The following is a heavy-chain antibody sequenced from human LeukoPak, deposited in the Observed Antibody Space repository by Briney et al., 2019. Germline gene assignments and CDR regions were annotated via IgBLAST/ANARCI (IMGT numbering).Heavy chain of an antibody. V-gene: IGHV4-39*01. CDR3: ARDPYHTNFPTDY. Sequence: SSETLSLTCTVSGGSIGVSSYCCGWIRQPPGVGLEWIGSVYDSGTTYNNPSLKRRVTISVDTPNTQFSLKLSSVTAAHTAVSCCARDPYHTNFPTDYWGEGTPVTVSS. CDR2: VYDSGTT. CDR1: GGSIGVSSYC. D-gene: IGHD1-1*01. J-gene: IGHJ4*02.